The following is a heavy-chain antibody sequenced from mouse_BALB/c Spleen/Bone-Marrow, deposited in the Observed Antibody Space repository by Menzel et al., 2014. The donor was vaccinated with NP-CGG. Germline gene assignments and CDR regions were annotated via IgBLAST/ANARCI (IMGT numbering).Heavy chain of an antibody. CDR3: ARGRTGYYFDY. CDR1: GYAFSSSW. J-gene: IGHJ2*01. V-gene: IGHV1-82*01. CDR2: IYPGDGDT. Sequence: VQLQQSGPEPVKPGASVKISCKASGYAFSSSWMNWVKQRPGQGLEWIGRIYPGDGDTYYNGRFKDKATLTADRSSSTAYMQLSSLTSVDSAVYFCARGRTGYYFDYWGQGTTLTVSS. D-gene: IGHD4-1*01.